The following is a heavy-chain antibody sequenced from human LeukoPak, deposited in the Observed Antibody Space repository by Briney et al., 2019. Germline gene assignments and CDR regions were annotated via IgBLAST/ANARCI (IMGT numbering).Heavy chain of an antibody. CDR3: STYGGYPL. CDR1: GFTLGNAW. Sequence: GGALRLSCAASGFTLGNAWMSWVRQAPGKGLEWVGRIKSKNDGGTTDYVAPVKGRFTISRDDSKNTLYLKMNSLETEDSAVYYCSTYGGYPLWGQGTLVTVSS. CDR2: IKSKNDGGTT. V-gene: IGHV3-15*01. J-gene: IGHJ4*02. D-gene: IGHD4-17*01.